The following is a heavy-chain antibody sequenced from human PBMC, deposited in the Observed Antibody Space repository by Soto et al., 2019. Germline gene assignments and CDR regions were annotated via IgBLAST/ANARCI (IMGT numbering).Heavy chain of an antibody. CDR3: ARSSGIAARRGGGYYYYGMDV. D-gene: IGHD6-6*01. CDR1: GGSISSYY. CDR2: IYYSGST. Sequence: QVQLQESGPGLVKPSETLSLTCTVSGGSISSYYWSWIRQPPGKRLEWIGYIYYSGSTNYNPSLKSRGTISVDTSKDQFSLKLGSVTAADTAVYYCARSSGIAARRGGGYYYYGMDVWGQGTTVTVSS. J-gene: IGHJ6*02. V-gene: IGHV4-59*01.